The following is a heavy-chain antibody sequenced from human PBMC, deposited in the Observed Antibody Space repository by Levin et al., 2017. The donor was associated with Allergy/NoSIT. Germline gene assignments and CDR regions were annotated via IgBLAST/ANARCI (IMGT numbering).Heavy chain of an antibody. V-gene: IGHV4-59*08. D-gene: IGHD2-15*01. J-gene: IGHJ3*02. CDR1: GGSISSYY. Sequence: SETLSLTCTVSGGSISSYYWSWIRQPPGKGLEWIGYIYYSGSTNYNPSLKSRVTISVDTSKNQFSLKLSSVTAADTAVYYCARLWWGAFDIWGQGTMVTVSS. CDR2: IYYSGST. CDR3: ARLWWGAFDI.